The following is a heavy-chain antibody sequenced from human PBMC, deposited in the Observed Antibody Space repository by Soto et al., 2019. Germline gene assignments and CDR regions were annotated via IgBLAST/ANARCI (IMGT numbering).Heavy chain of an antibody. CDR2: INYNGIYT. D-gene: IGHD3-22*01. CDR1: GFIFSSSD. CDR3: ARKSNSDISGYADFDY. J-gene: IGHJ4*02. V-gene: IGHV3-21*06. Sequence: EGQLVESGGGLVEPGGSLRLSCAASGFIFSSSDMTWVRQAPGKGLEYVSSINYNGIYTFYAEPAKGRFTISRDNAKNSLYLQMYSLTAEDTAVYFCARKSNSDISGYADFDYWGQGTLVIVSS.